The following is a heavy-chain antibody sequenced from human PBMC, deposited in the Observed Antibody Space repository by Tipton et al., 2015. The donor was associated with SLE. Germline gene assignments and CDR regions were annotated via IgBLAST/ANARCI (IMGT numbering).Heavy chain of an antibody. V-gene: IGHV4-59*12. CDR3: ARRGGGYHRTTDY. CDR1: GSSLTGSY. CDR2: IYYTGST. D-gene: IGHD3-10*01. Sequence: GLVKPSETLSLTCTVSGSSLTGSYWSWIRQPPGKGLEWIGYIYYTGSTKFEPSLKSRVTFSVDRSKNQFSLKLSSVTAADTAIYYCARRGGGYHRTTDYWGQGTLVTVSS. J-gene: IGHJ4*02.